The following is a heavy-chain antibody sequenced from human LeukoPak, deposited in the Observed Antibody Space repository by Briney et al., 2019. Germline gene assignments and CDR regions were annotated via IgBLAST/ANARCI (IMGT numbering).Heavy chain of an antibody. CDR2: IYPEDSDT. CDR3: ARQAYDYDSSGHLTGYYFDY. Sequence: GESLKISCKGSGYTFSRSWIGWVRQMPGKGLEGMGVIYPEDSDTRYSPSFQGQVTISADKSISTAYLHWSSLKASDTAMYYCARQAYDYDSSGHLTGYYFDYWGQGTLVTVSS. J-gene: IGHJ4*02. V-gene: IGHV5-51*01. D-gene: IGHD3-22*01. CDR1: GYTFSRSW.